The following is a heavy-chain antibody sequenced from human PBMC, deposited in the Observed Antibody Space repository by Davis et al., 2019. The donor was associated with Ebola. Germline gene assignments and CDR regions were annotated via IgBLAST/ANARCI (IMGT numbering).Heavy chain of an antibody. V-gene: IGHV3-23*01. CDR3: ARGAYGDYIVKAFDI. Sequence: GGSLRLSCAASGFTFSTYVMSWVRQAPGKGLEWVSTYGISADTNYADSVKGRFTISRDNSKNTLYLQMNSVSAEDTAIYYCARGAYGDYIVKAFDIWGQGTKVTVSS. CDR2: YGISADT. CDR1: GFTFSTYV. D-gene: IGHD4-17*01. J-gene: IGHJ3*02.